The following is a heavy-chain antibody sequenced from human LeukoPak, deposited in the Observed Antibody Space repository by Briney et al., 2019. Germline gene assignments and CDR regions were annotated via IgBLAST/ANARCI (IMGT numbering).Heavy chain of an antibody. D-gene: IGHD1-14*01. Sequence: SETLSLTCIVSNYSISSGSYWTWIRQPPGGGLEWIGGIYHSGYTFYNPSLKSRVTISVDTSKNEFSLKLNSVTAADTALYYCAREGTVRWFDPWGQGTLVTVYS. J-gene: IGHJ5*02. CDR3: AREGTVRWFDP. CDR2: IYHSGYT. CDR1: NYSISSGSY. V-gene: IGHV4-38-2*02.